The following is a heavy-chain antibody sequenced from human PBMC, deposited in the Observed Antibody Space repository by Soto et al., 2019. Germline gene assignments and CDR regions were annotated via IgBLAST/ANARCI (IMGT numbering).Heavy chain of an antibody. CDR3: ARHDYADRTFDL. J-gene: IGHJ3*01. CDR2: LQYSGDT. V-gene: IGHV4-61*08. Sequence: QVLLQEPGPGQVRPSETLSLTCIVSGGSVGRGAYYWSWIRQPPGSALEWIGYLQYSGDTNYNSSLKSRVTISGDRSRNRFSLKLTSVTAADTALYYCARHDYADRTFDLWGQGTKVTVSS. CDR1: GGSVGRGAYY. D-gene: IGHD5-12*01.